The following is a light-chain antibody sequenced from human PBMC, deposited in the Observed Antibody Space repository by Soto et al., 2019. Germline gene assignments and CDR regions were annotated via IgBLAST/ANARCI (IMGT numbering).Light chain of an antibody. CDR2: DVS. CDR3: SSYTTSNTYV. V-gene: IGLV2-14*01. CDR1: SSDVGGYNY. J-gene: IGLJ1*01. Sequence: QSVLTQPAPVSGSPGQSLTVSPPGTSSDVGGYNYVSWYQQHPGKVPQLMIFDVSNRPSGVSHRFSGSKSGNTASLTISGLQAEDEADYYCSSYTTSNTYVFGTGTKVTVL.